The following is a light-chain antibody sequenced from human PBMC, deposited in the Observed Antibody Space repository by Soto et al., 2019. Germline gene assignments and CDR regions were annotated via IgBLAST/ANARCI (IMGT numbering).Light chain of an antibody. CDR3: QHYNSYSEA. V-gene: IGKV1-5*01. CDR2: DAS. J-gene: IGKJ1*01. CDR1: QNVNKW. Sequence: DIQMTQSPSTLSASVGDRVTITCRASQNVNKWLAWFQQKPGKVPKLLIFDASTLQTGVPSRFGGGGSGTEFTLTISGLQPDDFATYYCQHYNSYSEAFGQGTKVELK.